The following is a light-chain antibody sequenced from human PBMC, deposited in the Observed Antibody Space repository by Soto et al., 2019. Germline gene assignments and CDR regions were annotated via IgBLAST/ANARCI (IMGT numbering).Light chain of an antibody. CDR1: QSVSSY. CDR3: QYCSNWPPT. V-gene: IGKV3-11*01. Sequence: EIVLTQSPATLSLSPGERATLSCRASQSVSSYLAWYQQKPGQAPRLLIYDAANRATGIPARFSGSWSGTDFTLTISSLEPEDFAVYYCQYCSNWPPTCGQGTKLEIK. CDR2: DAA. J-gene: IGKJ2*01.